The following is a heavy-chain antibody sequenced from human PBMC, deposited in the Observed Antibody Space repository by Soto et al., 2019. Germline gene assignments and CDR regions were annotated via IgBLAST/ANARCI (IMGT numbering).Heavy chain of an antibody. Sequence: SETLSLTCTVSGGSISSYYWSWIRQPAGKGLEWIGRIYTSGSTNYNPSLKSRVTMSVDTSKNQFSLKLSSVTAADTAVYYCARATRYCSGGSCYSVFDYWAREPWSPSPQ. J-gene: IGHJ4*02. V-gene: IGHV4-4*07. CDR3: ARATRYCSGGSCYSVFDY. D-gene: IGHD2-15*01. CDR2: IYTSGST. CDR1: GGSISSYY.